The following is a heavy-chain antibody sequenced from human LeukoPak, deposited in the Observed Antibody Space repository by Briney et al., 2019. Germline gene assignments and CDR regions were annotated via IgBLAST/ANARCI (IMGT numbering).Heavy chain of an antibody. Sequence: ASVKLSCKASGYTFTSYGISWVRQAPGQGLEWMGWISAYNGNTNYAQKLQGRVTMTTDTSTSTAYMELRSLRSDDTAVYYCARTYCSGGSCYSDRRDYYYYYMDVWGKGTTVTVSS. CDR3: ARTYCSGGSCYSDRRDYYYYYMDV. V-gene: IGHV1-18*01. CDR1: GYTFTSYG. CDR2: ISAYNGNT. J-gene: IGHJ6*03. D-gene: IGHD2-15*01.